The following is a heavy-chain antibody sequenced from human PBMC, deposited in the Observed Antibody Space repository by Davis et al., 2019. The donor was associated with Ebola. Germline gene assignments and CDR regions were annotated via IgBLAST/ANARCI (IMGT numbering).Heavy chain of an antibody. J-gene: IGHJ4*02. CDR3: AGFGQLGTYYFDY. D-gene: IGHD3-10*01. Sequence: GESLKISCAASGFPFTTYTLNWARQAPGKGLEWISYISHSTNTIYYADSVRGRFTIARDNSKNTLYLQMNSLRADDTALYYCAGFGQLGTYYFDYWGQGTLVTVSS. CDR2: ISHSTNTI. V-gene: IGHV3-48*01. CDR1: GFPFTTYT.